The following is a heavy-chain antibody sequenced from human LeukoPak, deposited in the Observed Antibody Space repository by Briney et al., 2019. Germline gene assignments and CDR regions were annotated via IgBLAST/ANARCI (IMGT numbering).Heavy chain of an antibody. CDR2: ILYDGNIK. V-gene: IGHV3-30*02. CDR3: AKAESKWELLAY. D-gene: IGHD1-26*01. CDR1: GFTFTTYG. J-gene: IGHJ4*02. Sequence: GGSLRLSCAASGFTFTTYGMHWVRQSPGKGLEWVAFILYDGNIKRYADSVKGRFTISRDNSKNTLYLQMNSLRPEDTAVYYCAKAESKWELLAYWGQGTLVTVSS.